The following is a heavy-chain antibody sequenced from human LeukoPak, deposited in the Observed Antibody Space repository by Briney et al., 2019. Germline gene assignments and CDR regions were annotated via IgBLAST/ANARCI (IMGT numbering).Heavy chain of an antibody. Sequence: PSETLSLTCTVPGYSISSDYYWGWIRQPPGGGLEWIGSIFYTGSTNYNPSLKSRVTLSVDTSKNHFSLNLSSVTAADTAVYYCVRGRSISDRWGQGIPVTVSS. CDR3: VRGRSISDR. J-gene: IGHJ5*02. CDR2: IFYTGST. D-gene: IGHD2/OR15-2a*01. CDR1: GYSISSDYY. V-gene: IGHV4-38-2*02.